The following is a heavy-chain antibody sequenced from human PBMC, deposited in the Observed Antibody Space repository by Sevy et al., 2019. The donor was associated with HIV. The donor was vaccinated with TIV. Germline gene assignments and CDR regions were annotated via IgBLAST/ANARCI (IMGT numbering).Heavy chain of an antibody. J-gene: IGHJ4*01. V-gene: IGHV1-46*01. CDR3: VRDRRGYDSTAYFYDY. Sequence: ASVKVSCKASGYTFTNYYMHWVRQAPGQGLAWMGIINLSGGSTTYAQKFQHRVTMTRDTSTSTVYMELSSLRSEDTAVYYCVRDRRGYDSTAYFYDYWGQGTLVTVSS. CDR2: INLSGGST. D-gene: IGHD3-22*01. CDR1: GYTFTNYY.